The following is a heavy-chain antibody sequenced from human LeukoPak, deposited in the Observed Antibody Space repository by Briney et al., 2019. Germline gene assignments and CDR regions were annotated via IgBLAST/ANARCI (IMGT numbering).Heavy chain of an antibody. J-gene: IGHJ6*02. Sequence: GGSLRLSCAASGFTFSSYSMNWVRQAPGKGLEWVSSISSSSSYIYYADSVKGRFTISRDNAKNSLYLQMNSLRAEDTAVYYCAREQRDSSGYGYYYYGMDVWGQGTTVTVSS. CDR2: ISSSSSYI. CDR1: GFTFSSYS. CDR3: AREQRDSSGYGYYYYGMDV. V-gene: IGHV3-21*01. D-gene: IGHD3-22*01.